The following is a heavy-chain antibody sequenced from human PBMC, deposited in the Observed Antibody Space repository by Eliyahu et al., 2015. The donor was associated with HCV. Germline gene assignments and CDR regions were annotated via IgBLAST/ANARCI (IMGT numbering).Heavy chain of an antibody. CDR1: GFTFSSXW. D-gene: IGHD3-22*01. J-gene: IGHJ3*02. V-gene: IGHV3-7*01. CDR3: AREGYYYDSRGRYFLDAFDI. CDR2: IKQDGSEK. Sequence: EVQLVESGGGLVQPGGSLRLSCAXXGFTFSSXWMXWVRQAPGKGLVWVANIKQDGSEKYYVDSVKGRFTISRDNAKNSLYLQMNSLRAEDTAVYYCAREGYYYDSRGRYFLDAFDIWGQGTMVTVSS.